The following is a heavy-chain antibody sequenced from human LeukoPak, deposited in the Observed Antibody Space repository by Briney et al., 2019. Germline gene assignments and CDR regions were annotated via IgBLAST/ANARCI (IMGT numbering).Heavy chain of an antibody. D-gene: IGHD6-19*01. J-gene: IGHJ4*02. CDR1: GFTFDDYA. CDR3: AKVGPYSSGADY. V-gene: IGHV3-9*01. Sequence: GGSLRLSCAASGFTFDDYAMHWVRQAPGKGLEWVSGISWNSGSIGYADSVKGRFTISRDNAKNSLYLQMNSLRAEDTAVYYCAKVGPYSSGADYWGQGTLVTVSS. CDR2: ISWNSGSI.